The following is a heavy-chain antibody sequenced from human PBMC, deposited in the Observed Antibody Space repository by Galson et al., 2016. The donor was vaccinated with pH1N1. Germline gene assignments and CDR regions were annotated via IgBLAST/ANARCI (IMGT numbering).Heavy chain of an antibody. CDR2: INQDGTEK. V-gene: IGHV3-7*05. D-gene: IGHD4-17*01. CDR3: SRDGDRRGDYRPWGDY. CDR1: GFTFSDYW. J-gene: IGHJ4*02. Sequence: SLRLSCAASGFTFSDYWMSWVRQAPGKGLEWVANINQDGTEKNYADSVKGRFIISRDVAKNSLYLQMSRLTAEDTATYFCSRDGDRRGDYRPWGDYWGQGSLVIVFS.